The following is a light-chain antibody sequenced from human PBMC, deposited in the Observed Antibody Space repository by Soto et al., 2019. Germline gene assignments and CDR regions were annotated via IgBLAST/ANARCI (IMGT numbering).Light chain of an antibody. CDR3: QHYVSA. CDR2: GAS. CDR1: QSVSSNY. Sequence: EIVLTQSPATLSLSPGERANLSCRASQSVSSNYLAWYQQKPGQAPSLLIYGASGRATGMPDRFSGSGSGTDFPLTISRLEREDVAVYYCQHYVSAFGQGTKVE. V-gene: IGKV3-20*01. J-gene: IGKJ1*01.